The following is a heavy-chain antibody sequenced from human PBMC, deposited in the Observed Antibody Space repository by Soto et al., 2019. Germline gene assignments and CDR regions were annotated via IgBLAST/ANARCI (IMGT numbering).Heavy chain of an antibody. CDR1: GGSISSGGTGSY. CDR2: IYYTGNT. Sequence: QVQLQESGPGLVKPSQTLSLTCTVSGGSISSGGTGSYWTWIRQLPGKGLEWIGYIYYTGNTYYNPSRKSRPTISIDPSENQFSLKLTSVTAADTAVYFCASGHDAYKVRYWGQGTLVTVSS. V-gene: IGHV4-31*03. D-gene: IGHD1-1*01. CDR3: ASGHDAYKVRY. J-gene: IGHJ4*02.